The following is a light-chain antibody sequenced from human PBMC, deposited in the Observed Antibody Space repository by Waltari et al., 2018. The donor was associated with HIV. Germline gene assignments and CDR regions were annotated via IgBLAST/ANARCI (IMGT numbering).Light chain of an antibody. Sequence: SYELTQPPSVSVSQGQTASISCSGDKLGDRYASWYQQRPGPSPVLIIYQDKKRPSGIPWRFSGSNSGNTATLTISGTQTMDEADYYCQVWDYRGYVMFGGGTKLTVL. V-gene: IGLV3-1*01. CDR3: QVWDYRGYVM. J-gene: IGLJ3*02. CDR1: KLGDRY. CDR2: QDK.